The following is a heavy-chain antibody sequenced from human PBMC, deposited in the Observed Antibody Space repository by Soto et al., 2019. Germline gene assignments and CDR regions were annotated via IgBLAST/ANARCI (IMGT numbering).Heavy chain of an antibody. CDR2: IYYSGST. CDR3: AREIGSGSYYRGPVYYYYYGMDV. Sequence: LSLTCTVSGGSISNGGYYWSWIRQHPGKGLEWIGYIYYSGSTYYNPSLKSRVTISLDTSKNQFSLKLSSVTAADTAVYYCAREIGSGSYYRGPVYYYYYGMDVWGQGTTVTVSS. CDR1: GGSISNGGYY. J-gene: IGHJ6*02. D-gene: IGHD3-10*01. V-gene: IGHV4-31*03.